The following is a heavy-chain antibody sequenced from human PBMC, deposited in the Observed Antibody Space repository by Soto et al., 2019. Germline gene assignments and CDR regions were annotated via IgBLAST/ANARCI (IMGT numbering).Heavy chain of an antibody. CDR2: IYDSDIT. CDR3: ARSLREQWLPYHDAFDI. CDR1: GGSISSYY. D-gene: IGHD6-19*01. V-gene: IGHV4-59*01. J-gene: IGHJ3*02. Sequence: SETLSLTCTVSGGSISSYYWSWIRQSPGKGLEWIGYIYDSDITTYNPSLKSRVTISVDTSKNQFSLKLSSVTAADTAVYYCARSLREQWLPYHDAFDIRGQGTTVTVSS.